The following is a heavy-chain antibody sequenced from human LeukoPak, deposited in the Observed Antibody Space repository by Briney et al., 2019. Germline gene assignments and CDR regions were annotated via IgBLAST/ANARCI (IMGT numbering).Heavy chain of an antibody. CDR2: IYSGGSI. J-gene: IGHJ4*02. CDR1: GFTVSSNY. V-gene: IGHV3-53*01. Sequence: PGGSLRLSCAASGFTVSSNYMSWVRQAPGKGLEWVSVIYSGGSIYYADSVKGRFTISRDNSKNTLYLQMNSLRAEDTAVYYCARAEYSSSWYSDYWGQGTLVTVSS. D-gene: IGHD6-13*01. CDR3: ARAEYSSSWYSDY.